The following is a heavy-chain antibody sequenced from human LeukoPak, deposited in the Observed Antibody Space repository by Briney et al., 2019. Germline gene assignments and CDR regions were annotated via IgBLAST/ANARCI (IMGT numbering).Heavy chain of an antibody. D-gene: IGHD6-19*01. CDR1: GFTFSSYA. CDR2: ISGSGGST. J-gene: IGHJ4*02. V-gene: IGHV3-23*01. Sequence: GGSLRLSCAASGFTFSSYAMSWVRQAPGKGLEWVSAISGSGGSTYYADSVKGRFTISRDNSKNTLYLQMNSLRAEDTAVHCCAKDPRYSSGWYMVNYYFDYWGQGTLVTVSS. CDR3: AKDPRYSSGWYMVNYYFDY.